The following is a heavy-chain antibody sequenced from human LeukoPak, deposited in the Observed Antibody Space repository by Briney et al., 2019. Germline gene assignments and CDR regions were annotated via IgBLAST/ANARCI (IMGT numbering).Heavy chain of an antibody. CDR2: IYYSGRT. Sequence: SETLSPTCTVSYGSISDISYYWGWIRQPPGKGLEWIGSIYYSGRTYYNSSLKSRVTISVDTSKNQFSLKLSSVTAADTAVYYCARGLYSLYYFDYWGQGTLVTVSS. V-gene: IGHV4-39*01. J-gene: IGHJ4*02. CDR1: YGSISDISYY. D-gene: IGHD4-11*01. CDR3: ARGLYSLYYFDY.